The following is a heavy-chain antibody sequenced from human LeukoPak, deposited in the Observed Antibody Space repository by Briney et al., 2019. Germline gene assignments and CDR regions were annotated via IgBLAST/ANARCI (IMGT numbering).Heavy chain of an antibody. CDR2: IIPIFGTA. Sequence: SVKVSCKASGGTFSSYAISWVRQAPGQGLEWMGGIIPIFGTANYALKFQGRVTITTDESTSTAYMELSSLRSEDTAVYYCARRSFAGYYYDSSGYYGDAFDIWGQGTMVTVSS. D-gene: IGHD3-22*01. CDR1: GGTFSSYA. CDR3: ARRSFAGYYYDSSGYYGDAFDI. J-gene: IGHJ3*02. V-gene: IGHV1-69*05.